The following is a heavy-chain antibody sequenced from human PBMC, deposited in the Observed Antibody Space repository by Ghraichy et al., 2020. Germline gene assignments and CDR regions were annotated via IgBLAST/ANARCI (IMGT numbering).Heavy chain of an antibody. D-gene: IGHD6-6*01. CDR1: GGSFSGYY. CDR3: ARVSSSQSWLTRKRYYYYMDV. CDR2: INHSGSS. V-gene: IGHV4-34*01. J-gene: IGHJ6*03. Sequence: SETLSLTCAVYGGSFSGYYWSWVRQPPGKGLEWIGEINHSGSSNYNPSLKSRVTISVDTSKNQFSLKLSSVTAADTAVYYCARVSSSQSWLTRKRYYYYMDVWGKGTTVTVSS.